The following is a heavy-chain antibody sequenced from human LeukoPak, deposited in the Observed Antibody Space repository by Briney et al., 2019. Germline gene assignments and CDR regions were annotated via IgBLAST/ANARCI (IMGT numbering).Heavy chain of an antibody. V-gene: IGHV4-34*01. Sequence: SETLSLTCAVYGGSFSGYYWSWIRQPPGKGLEWIGEINHSGSTNYNPSLKSRVTISVDTSKNQFSLKLSSVTAADTAVYYCARGHIAAAATNAFDIWGQGTMVTVSS. CDR3: ARGHIAAAATNAFDI. J-gene: IGHJ3*02. D-gene: IGHD6-13*01. CDR1: GGSFSGYY. CDR2: INHSGST.